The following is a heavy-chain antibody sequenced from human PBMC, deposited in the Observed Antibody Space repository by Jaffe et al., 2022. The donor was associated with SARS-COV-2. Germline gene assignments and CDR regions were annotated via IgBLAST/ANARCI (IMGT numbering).Heavy chain of an antibody. CDR2: INHSGST. D-gene: IGHD3-9*01. V-gene: IGHV4-34*01. J-gene: IGHJ4*02. CDR3: ARLKEHDILTGYSMPMDY. CDR1: GGSFSGYY. Sequence: QVQLQQWGAGLLKPSETLSLTCAVYGGSFSGYYWSWIRQSPGKGLEWIGEINHSGSTNYNPSLKSRVTISVDTSKNQFSLRLSSVTAADTAVYYCARLKEHDILTGYSMPMDYWGQGTPVTVSS.